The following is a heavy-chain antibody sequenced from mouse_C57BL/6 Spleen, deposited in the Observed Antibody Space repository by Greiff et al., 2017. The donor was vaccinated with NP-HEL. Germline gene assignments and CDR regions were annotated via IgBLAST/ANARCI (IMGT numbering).Heavy chain of an antibody. Sequence: EVQLQQSGPELVKPGASVKISCKASGYTFTDYYMNWVKQSHGKSLEWIGDINPNNGGTSYNQKFKGKATLTVDKSSSTAYMELRSLTSEDSAVYYCAPYYGYPTYFDYWGQGTTLTVSS. V-gene: IGHV1-26*01. CDR1: GYTFTDYY. CDR2: INPNNGGT. D-gene: IGHD2-9*01. J-gene: IGHJ2*01. CDR3: APYYGYPTYFDY.